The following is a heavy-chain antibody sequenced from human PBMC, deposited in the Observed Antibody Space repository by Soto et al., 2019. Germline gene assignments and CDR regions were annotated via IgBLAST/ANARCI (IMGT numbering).Heavy chain of an antibody. CDR1: GFTFSSYA. V-gene: IGHV3-23*01. D-gene: IGHD2-15*01. J-gene: IGHJ4*02. CDR3: AKDSHGCSGGSCYSLPFDY. Sequence: EVQLLESGGGLVQPGGSLRLSCAASGFTFSSYAMSWVRQAPGKGLEWGSAISGSGGSTYYADSVKGRFTISRDNSKNTLYLQMNNLRAEDTDVYYCAKDSHGCSGGSCYSLPFDYWGQGTLVTVSS. CDR2: ISGSGGST.